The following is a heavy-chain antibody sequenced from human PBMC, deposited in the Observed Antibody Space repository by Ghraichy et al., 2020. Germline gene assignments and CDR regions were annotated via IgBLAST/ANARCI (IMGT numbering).Heavy chain of an antibody. Sequence: GGSLRLSCAASGFTFSSYGMSWVRQAPGKGLEWVAGINSGGGTYYADSVKGRFTISRGNSKNTLYLQMNSLRAEDTAVYYCAKDRNSGWPYYFDFWGQGTLVTVSA. V-gene: IGHV3-23*01. CDR3: AKDRNSGWPYYFDF. J-gene: IGHJ4*02. CDR1: GFTFSSYG. D-gene: IGHD6-19*01. CDR2: INSGGGT.